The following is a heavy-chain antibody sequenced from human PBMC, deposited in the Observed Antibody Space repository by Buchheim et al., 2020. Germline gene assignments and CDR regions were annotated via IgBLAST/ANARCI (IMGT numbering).Heavy chain of an antibody. CDR2: VSGSGGFT. V-gene: IGHV3-23*01. CDR1: GFNFDTYA. Sequence: EVQLLESGGGLVQPGGSLRLSCTASGFNFDTYAMTWVRQAPGKGLDWVSTVSGSGGFTYYADSVRGRFPISRDTSKNPVNLQMNSLRAEDTAVYYCAKARGGVVMETATDWGQGTL. D-gene: IGHD2-15*01. CDR3: AKARGGVVMETATD. J-gene: IGHJ4*02.